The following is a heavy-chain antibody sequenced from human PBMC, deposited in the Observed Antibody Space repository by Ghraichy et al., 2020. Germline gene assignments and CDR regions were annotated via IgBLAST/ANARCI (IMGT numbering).Heavy chain of an antibody. J-gene: IGHJ6*02. Sequence: GGSLRLSCAASGFTFRNYGMHWVRQAPGKGLEWVAVISSDGNTQLYSASVKGRFTISRDNSKRTLYLQSNSLRAEDTAGDYCAKDQILRSFGEEERLGYGMDVWGQGTTVTVSS. V-gene: IGHV3-30*18. CDR2: ISSDGNTQ. CDR1: GFTFRNYG. CDR3: AKDQILRSFGEEERLGYGMDV. D-gene: IGHD3-10*01.